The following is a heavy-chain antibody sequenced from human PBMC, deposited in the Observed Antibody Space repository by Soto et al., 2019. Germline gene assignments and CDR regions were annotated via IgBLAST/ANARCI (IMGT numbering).Heavy chain of an antibody. CDR1: GYTFTSYA. CDR2: INAGNGNT. Sequence: GASVKVSCKASGYTFTSYAMHWVRQAPGQRLEWMGWINAGNGNTKYSQKFQGRVTITRDTSASTAYMELSSLRSEDTAVYYCAREALGGYSGYLTGIYYYYGMDVWGQGTTVTVSS. CDR3: AREALGGYSGYLTGIYYYYGMDV. J-gene: IGHJ6*02. V-gene: IGHV1-3*01. D-gene: IGHD5-12*01.